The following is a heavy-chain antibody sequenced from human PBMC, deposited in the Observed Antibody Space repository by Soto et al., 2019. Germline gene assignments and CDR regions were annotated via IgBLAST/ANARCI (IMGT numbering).Heavy chain of an antibody. CDR1: GFTVNSNY. Sequence: GGSLRLSCAASGFTVNSNYMTWVRQAPGKGLEWVSVIYSGGTTDYADSVKGRFTISRDTSKNTLSLQMNSLRAEDTTVYYCARGFNYGYFDYWGQGTLVTVSS. CDR2: IYSGGTT. J-gene: IGHJ4*02. V-gene: IGHV3-53*01. CDR3: ARGFNYGYFDY. D-gene: IGHD5-18*01.